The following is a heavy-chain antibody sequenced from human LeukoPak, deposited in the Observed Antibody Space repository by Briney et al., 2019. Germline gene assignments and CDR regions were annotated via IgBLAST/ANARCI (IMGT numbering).Heavy chain of an antibody. J-gene: IGHJ2*01. V-gene: IGHV3-33*03. Sequence: GGSLRLSCAASGFTFSSHGMHWVRQAPGKGLEWVAVIWHDGSNKYYGDSVMGRFIISRDNSKNTLSLQMNSLRAEDTAVYYCARAEYSSPFDLWGRGTLVTVSS. D-gene: IGHD6-19*01. CDR3: ARAEYSSPFDL. CDR1: GFTFSSHG. CDR2: IWHDGSNK.